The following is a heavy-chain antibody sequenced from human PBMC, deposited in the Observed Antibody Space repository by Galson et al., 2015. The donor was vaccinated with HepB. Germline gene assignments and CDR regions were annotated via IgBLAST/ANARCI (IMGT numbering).Heavy chain of an antibody. D-gene: IGHD5-18*01. CDR2: ISYDGSNK. CDR1: GYTFTGYY. J-gene: IGHJ6*02. V-gene: IGHV3-30*03. CDR3: ARDGGSGYSYGYYYYYYGMDV. Sequence: SCKASGYTFTGYYMHWVRQAPGKGLEWVAVISYDGSNKYYADSVKGRFTISRDNSKNTLYLQMNSLRVEDTAVYYCARDGGSGYSYGYYYYYYGMDVWGQGTTVTVSS.